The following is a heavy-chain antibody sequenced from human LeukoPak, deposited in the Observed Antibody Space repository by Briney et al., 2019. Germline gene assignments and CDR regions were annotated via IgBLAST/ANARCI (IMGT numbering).Heavy chain of an antibody. D-gene: IGHD5-18*01. Sequence: GGSLRLSCAASGFTFSSYWMSWVRQAPGKGLEWVANIKQDGSEKYYVDSVKGRFTISRDNAKNSLYLQMNSLRAEDTAVYYCARHLSGITGYTYGRGIDYWGQGTLLTVSS. J-gene: IGHJ4*02. CDR2: IKQDGSEK. CDR3: ARHLSGITGYTYGRGIDY. V-gene: IGHV3-7*01. CDR1: GFTFSSYW.